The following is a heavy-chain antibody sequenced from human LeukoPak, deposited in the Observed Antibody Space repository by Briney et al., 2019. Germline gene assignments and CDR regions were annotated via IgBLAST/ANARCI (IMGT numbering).Heavy chain of an antibody. D-gene: IGHD1-14*01. V-gene: IGHV3-23*01. J-gene: IGHJ4*02. CDR3: AKDPGQIRSFDY. Sequence: GGSLRLSCAASGFSFSNYAMSWVRQAPGKGLEWVSTISGSGSSTYYADSVKGRFTVSRDNSKNTLYLQMNSLRAEDTAVYFCAKDPGQIRSFDYWGQGTLVTVSS. CDR2: ISGSGSST. CDR1: GFSFSNYA.